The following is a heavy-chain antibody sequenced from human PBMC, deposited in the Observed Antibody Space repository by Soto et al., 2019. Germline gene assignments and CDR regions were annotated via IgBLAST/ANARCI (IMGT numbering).Heavy chain of an antibody. J-gene: IGHJ4*02. V-gene: IGHV4-59*01. D-gene: IGHD3-10*01. CDR3: ASCYYGSGSKY. CDR2: IYSGGST. Sequence: SETLSLTCTVCGGSMRGYYWCWIRQHPGKGLEWIGYIYSGGSTNYNPSLKSRVTISVDTSKNQFSLNLTSVTAADAAVYYCASCYYGSGSKYWGQGTQVTVS. CDR1: GGSMRGYY.